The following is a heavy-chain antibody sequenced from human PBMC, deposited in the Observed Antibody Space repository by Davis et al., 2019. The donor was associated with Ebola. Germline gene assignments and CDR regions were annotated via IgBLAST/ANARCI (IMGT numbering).Heavy chain of an antibody. CDR1: GYRLSSYG. CDR3: VGDGYGGNWFDP. J-gene: IGHJ5*02. V-gene: IGHV1-18*01. CDR2: ISDYNGNT. D-gene: IGHD5-12*01. Sequence: ASVKVSCKASGYRLSSYGINWVRQAPGQGLEWMGWISDYNGNTNSAQKFQGRVTMTTDTSTNTAYMELRSLRSDDTAVYYCVGDGYGGNWFDPWGQGTLVIVSS.